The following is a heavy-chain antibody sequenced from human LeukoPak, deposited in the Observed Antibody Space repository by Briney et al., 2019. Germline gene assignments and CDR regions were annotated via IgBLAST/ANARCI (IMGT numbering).Heavy chain of an antibody. D-gene: IGHD2-21*01. CDR1: GFTFSSYS. CDR3: ARDHLAYDY. V-gene: IGHV3-48*04. CDR2: ISIGGSTT. J-gene: IGHJ4*02. Sequence: GGSLRLSCAAAGFTFSSYSMSWVRQAAGNGLEWVSYISIGGSTTYYAGSVKGRFTVSRHNAKNSLYLQMNSLRAEDPAVYYCARDHLAYDYWGQGTLVTVPS.